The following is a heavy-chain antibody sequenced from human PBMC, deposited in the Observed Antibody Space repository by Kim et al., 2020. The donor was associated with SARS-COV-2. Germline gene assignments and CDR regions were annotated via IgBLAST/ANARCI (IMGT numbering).Heavy chain of an antibody. CDR1: GGSISSSSYY. Sequence: SETLSLTCTVSGGSISSSSYYWGWIRQPPGKGLEWIGSIYYSGSTYYNPSLKSRATISVDTSKNQFSLKLSSGTAADTAVYYCARQRKQWLVQDAFDIWGQGTMVTVSS. J-gene: IGHJ3*02. CDR2: IYYSGST. D-gene: IGHD6-19*01. V-gene: IGHV4-39*01. CDR3: ARQRKQWLVQDAFDI.